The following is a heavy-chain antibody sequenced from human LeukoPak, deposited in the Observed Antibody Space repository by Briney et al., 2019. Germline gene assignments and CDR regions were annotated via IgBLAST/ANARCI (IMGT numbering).Heavy chain of an antibody. Sequence: SETLSLPCAVYGGSFSGYYWSWIRQPPGKGLEWIGEINHSGSTNYNPSLKSRVTISVDTSKNQFSLKLSSVTVADTAVYYCARGVRGSTSWNSYYNYFYLDVWGKGTTVTVSS. CDR1: GGSFSGYY. CDR2: INHSGST. CDR3: ARGVRGSTSWNSYYNYFYLDV. J-gene: IGHJ6*03. V-gene: IGHV4-34*01. D-gene: IGHD1-7*01.